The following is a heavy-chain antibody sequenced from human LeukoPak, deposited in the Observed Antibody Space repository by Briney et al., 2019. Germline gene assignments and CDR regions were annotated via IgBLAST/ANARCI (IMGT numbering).Heavy chain of an antibody. CDR3: ARDLRIFDS. D-gene: IGHD3-3*02. V-gene: IGHV3-23*01. CDR2: ISGSGGST. Sequence: PGGSLRLSCAASGFTFSSYAMSWVRQAPGKGLEWVSAISGSGGSTYYADSVKGRFTISRDNTKNTVDLQMNSLRAEDTAIYYCARDLRIFDSWGQGTLVTVSS. CDR1: GFTFSSYA. J-gene: IGHJ4*02.